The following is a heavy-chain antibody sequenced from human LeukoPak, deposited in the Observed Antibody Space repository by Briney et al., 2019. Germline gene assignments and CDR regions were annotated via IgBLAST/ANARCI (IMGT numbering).Heavy chain of an antibody. CDR3: ERESRWLQSLPWLDETQYDY. D-gene: IGHD5-24*01. CDR1: GYTFTSYG. J-gene: IGHJ4*02. CDR2: ISAYNGNT. Sequence: ASVKLSCKASGYTFTSYGISWVRQAPGQGLEWMGWISAYNGNTNYAQKLQGRVTMTTATSTSTAYMELRSLRSDDTAADYYERESRWLQSLPWLDETQYDYWGQGTLVTVSS. V-gene: IGHV1-18*01.